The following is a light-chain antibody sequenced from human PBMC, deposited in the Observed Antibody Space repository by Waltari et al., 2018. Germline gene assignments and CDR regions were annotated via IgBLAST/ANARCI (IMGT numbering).Light chain of an antibody. CDR2: EIN. J-gene: IGLJ2*01. Sequence: QSALTQPASVSGSPGQSITISCTGTSSDVGNYHRVSWYQKNPGKAPQLIIYEINMRPSGISNRFSGSKFGNTASLTISGLQAEDEADYYCCSYVTGGTLVFGGGTRLTVL. V-gene: IGLV2-23*02. CDR1: SSDVGNYHR. CDR3: CSYVTGGTLV.